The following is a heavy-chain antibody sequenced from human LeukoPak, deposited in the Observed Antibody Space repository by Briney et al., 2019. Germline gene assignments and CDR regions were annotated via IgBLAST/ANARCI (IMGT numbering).Heavy chain of an antibody. V-gene: IGHV3-9*01. J-gene: IGHJ4*02. D-gene: IGHD3-16*01. CDR3: ATDWAWGGFDH. CDR2: ISWNSGSI. CDR1: GFSFSRYS. Sequence: GGSLRLSCAASGFSFSRYSLSWVRQAPGKGLEWVSGISWNSGSIGYADSVKGRFTISRDNAKNTLYLQMESLRVEDTAIYYCATDWAWGGFDHWGQGALVTVSS.